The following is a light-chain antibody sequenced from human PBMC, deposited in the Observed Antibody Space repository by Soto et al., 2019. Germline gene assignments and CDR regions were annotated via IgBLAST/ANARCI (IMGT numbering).Light chain of an antibody. V-gene: IGLV1-44*01. CDR3: AAWDDSLNGVV. CDR2: SNY. Sequence: QSVLTQPPSASGTPGQRVTISCSGSSSNIGINTVNWYQQLPGTAPKLLIYSNYQRPSGVPDRFSGSKSGTSASLAISGLQSEDEADYYCAAWDDSLNGVVFGGGTKLTVL. CDR1: SSNIGINT. J-gene: IGLJ2*01.